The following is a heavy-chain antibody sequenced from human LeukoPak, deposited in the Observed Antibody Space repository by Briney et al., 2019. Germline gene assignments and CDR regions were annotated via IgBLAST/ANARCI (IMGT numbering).Heavy chain of an antibody. Sequence: PGGSLRLSCAASGFTFSSYWMHWVRQAPGKGLVWVSRINSDGSSTSYADSVKGRFTISRDNAKNTLYLQMNSLRAEDTAVYYCAVSGHCSSTSCSWGYYYYGMDVWGQGTTVTVSS. J-gene: IGHJ6*02. CDR3: AVSGHCSSTSCSWGYYYYGMDV. CDR2: INSDGSST. D-gene: IGHD2-2*01. CDR1: GFTFSSYW. V-gene: IGHV3-74*01.